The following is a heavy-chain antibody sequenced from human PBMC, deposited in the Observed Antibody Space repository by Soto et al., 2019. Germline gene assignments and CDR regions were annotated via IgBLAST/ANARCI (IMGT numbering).Heavy chain of an antibody. V-gene: IGHV1-18*04. CDR1: GYTFTTYS. Sequence: XSVKVSCQASGYTFTTYSIGRVRQAPGQRLEWIGWISAYNVNTNYAQKLQGRVTMTTDTSTSTAYMELRSLRSDDTAVYYCARVGRQSFYDGFPVYWGQGTLVTVSS. CDR2: ISAYNVNT. J-gene: IGHJ4*02. CDR3: ARVGRQSFYDGFPVY. D-gene: IGHD3-22*01.